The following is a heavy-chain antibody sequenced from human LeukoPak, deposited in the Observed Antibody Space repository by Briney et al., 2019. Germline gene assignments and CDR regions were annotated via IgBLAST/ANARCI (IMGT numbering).Heavy chain of an antibody. CDR2: IYPGDSNT. V-gene: IGHV5-51*01. D-gene: IGHD2-2*01. CDR1: GYSFTSYW. CDR3: ARRTYLSGFDP. Sequence: GESLKISCKGSGYSFTSYWIGWVRQLPGKSLEWMGIIYPGDSNTKYSPSFQGQVTISADKSISTAYLQWSSLKASDTAMYYCARRTYLSGFDPWGQGTLVTVSS. J-gene: IGHJ5*02.